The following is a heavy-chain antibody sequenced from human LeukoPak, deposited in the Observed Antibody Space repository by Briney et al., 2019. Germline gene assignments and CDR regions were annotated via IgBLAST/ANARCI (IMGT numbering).Heavy chain of an antibody. CDR3: AKDIVEGMVGFDY. V-gene: IGHV3-9*02. J-gene: IGHJ4*02. Sequence: PGGSLRLSCAASGFTSDDYAMHWVRQAPGKGLEWVSGISWNSGSIGYADSVKGRFTISRDNAKNSLYLQMNSLRAEDTALYYCAKDIVEGMVGFDYWGQGTLVTVSS. D-gene: IGHD3-10*01. CDR2: ISWNSGSI. CDR1: GFTSDDYA.